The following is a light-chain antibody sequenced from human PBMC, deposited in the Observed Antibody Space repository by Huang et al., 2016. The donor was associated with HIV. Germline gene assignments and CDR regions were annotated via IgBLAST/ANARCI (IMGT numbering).Light chain of an antibody. CDR2: WAS. J-gene: IGKJ2*01. V-gene: IGKV4-1*01. CDR3: REYYHTRYT. Sequence: DIDMTQSPDPLAVSLGERANINCKPRQSDLYSSNNKYYLSWYQQKPGQDPKLLISWASTGESGVPARSSGSGCGTYFHLTKSSLQAEDEAVYYCREYYHTRYTFGQGTKLEIK. CDR1: QSDLYSSNNKYY.